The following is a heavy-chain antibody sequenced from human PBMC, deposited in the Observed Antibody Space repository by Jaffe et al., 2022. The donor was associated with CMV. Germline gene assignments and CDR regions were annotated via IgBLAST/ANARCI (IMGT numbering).Heavy chain of an antibody. Sequence: QVQLVQSGAEVKKPGASVKVSCKASGYTFTGYYMHWVRQAPGQGLEWMGWINPNSGGTNYAQKFQGWVTMTRDTSISTAYMELSRLRSDDTAVYYCARSYCSSTSCLPQPFDYWGQGTLVTVSS. CDR1: GYTFTGYY. CDR2: INPNSGGT. CDR3: ARSYCSSTSCLPQPFDY. D-gene: IGHD2-2*01. J-gene: IGHJ4*02. V-gene: IGHV1-2*04.